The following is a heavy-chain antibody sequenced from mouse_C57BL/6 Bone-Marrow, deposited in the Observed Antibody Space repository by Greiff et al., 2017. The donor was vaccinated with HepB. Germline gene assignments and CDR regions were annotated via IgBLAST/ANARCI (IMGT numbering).Heavy chain of an antibody. CDR3: AREGYGDWFAY. D-gene: IGHD2-2*01. J-gene: IGHJ3*01. V-gene: IGHV1-69*01. CDR2: IDPSDSYT. Sequence: VKLQESGAELVMPGASVKLSCKASGYTFTSYWMHWVKQRPGQGLEWIGEIDPSDSYTNYNQKFKGKSTLTVDKSSSTAYMQLSSLTSEDSAVYYCAREGYGDWFAYWGQGTLVTVSA. CDR1: GYTFTSYW.